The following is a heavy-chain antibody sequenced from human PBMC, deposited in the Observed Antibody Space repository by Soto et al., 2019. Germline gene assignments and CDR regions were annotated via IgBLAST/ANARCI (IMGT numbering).Heavy chain of an antibody. Sequence: SVKVSCKASGFTFTSSAVQWVRQARGQRLEWIGWIVVGSGNTNYAQKFQERVTITRDMSTSTAYMELSSLRSEDTAVYYCAVMPTAPNFDILTGYLAWGQGTLVTVSS. CDR1: GFTFTSSA. V-gene: IGHV1-58*01. J-gene: IGHJ4*02. D-gene: IGHD3-9*01. CDR2: IVVGSGNT. CDR3: AVMPTAPNFDILTGYLA.